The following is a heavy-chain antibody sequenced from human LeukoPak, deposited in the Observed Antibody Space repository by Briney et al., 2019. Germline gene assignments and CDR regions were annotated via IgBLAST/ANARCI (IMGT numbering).Heavy chain of an antibody. CDR3: ARELVTPNFDY. Sequence: GGSLRLSCAASGFTFSSYGMNWVRQAPGKALEWVSYISGDSNTISYADSVKGRFSVSRDNAKNSMFLQMHSLRDEDTAVYFCARELVTPNFDYWGQGTLVTVSS. J-gene: IGHJ4*02. V-gene: IGHV3-48*02. CDR1: GFTFSSYG. D-gene: IGHD5-18*01. CDR2: ISGDSNTI.